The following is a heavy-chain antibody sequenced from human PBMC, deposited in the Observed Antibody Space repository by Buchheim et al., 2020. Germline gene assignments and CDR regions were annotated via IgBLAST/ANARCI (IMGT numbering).Heavy chain of an antibody. J-gene: IGHJ4*02. V-gene: IGHV3-30*04. Sequence: QVQLVESGGGVVQPGRSLRLSCAASGFTFSSYAMHWVRQAPGKGLEWVAVISSVGSNKYYADSVKGRFTISRDNSKNTLYLQMNSLRAEDTAVYYCARIGKDSSGYYYFDYWGQGTL. D-gene: IGHD3-22*01. CDR1: GFTFSSYA. CDR2: ISSVGSNK. CDR3: ARIGKDSSGYYYFDY.